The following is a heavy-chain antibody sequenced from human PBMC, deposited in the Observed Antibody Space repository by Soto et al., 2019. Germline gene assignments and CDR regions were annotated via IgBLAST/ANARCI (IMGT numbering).Heavy chain of an antibody. CDR3: ARPARITMVRGLRLFDAFDI. CDR1: GYSFTSYW. V-gene: IGHV5-51*01. J-gene: IGHJ3*02. Sequence: GESLKISCKGSGYSFTSYWIGWVRQMPGKGLGWMGIIYPGDSDTRYSPSFQGQVTISADKSISTAYLQWSSLKASDTAMYYCARPARITMVRGLRLFDAFDIWGQGTMVTVSS. CDR2: IYPGDSDT. D-gene: IGHD3-10*01.